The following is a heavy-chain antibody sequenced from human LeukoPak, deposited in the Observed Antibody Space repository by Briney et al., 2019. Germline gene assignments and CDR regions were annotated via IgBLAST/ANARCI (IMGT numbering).Heavy chain of an antibody. CDR1: GFTFSTYW. V-gene: IGHV3-74*01. J-gene: IGHJ3*02. Sequence: GGSLRLSCAASGFTFSTYWMHWVRQAPGKGLVWVSRINSDGSRTTYADSVKGRFSISRDNAKNTLYLQMNSLRTEDTAVYYCARPETQYSSGLDGFDIWGQGTMVTVSS. CDR2: INSDGSRT. D-gene: IGHD6-19*01. CDR3: ARPETQYSSGLDGFDI.